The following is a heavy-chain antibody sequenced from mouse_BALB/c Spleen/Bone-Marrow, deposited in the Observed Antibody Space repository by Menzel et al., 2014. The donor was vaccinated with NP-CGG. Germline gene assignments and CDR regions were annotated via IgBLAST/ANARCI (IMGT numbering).Heavy chain of an antibody. V-gene: IGHV2-9*02. CDR1: GFSLTSYG. D-gene: IGHD3-1*01. J-gene: IGHJ3*01. CDR2: IWAGGST. CDR3: ARDRGPPY. Sequence: VQLQQSGPGLVAPSQSLSITCTVSGFSLTSYGVHWVRQPPGKGLEWLGVIWAGGSTNYNSALISRLSISKDNSKSQVFLKMNSLQADDTAMYYCARDRGPPYWGQGTLVTVSA.